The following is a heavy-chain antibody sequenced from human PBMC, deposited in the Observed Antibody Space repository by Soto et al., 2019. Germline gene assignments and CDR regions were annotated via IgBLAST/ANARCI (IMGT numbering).Heavy chain of an antibody. D-gene: IGHD6-19*01. CDR2: IYASGST. J-gene: IGHJ4*02. CDR3: ARSGYSSAWYTAFDS. CDR1: GDSISGYY. V-gene: IGHV4-4*07. Sequence: PSETLSLTCTVSGDSISGYYWNWIRQPAGKGLEWIGRIYASGSTISNRSLRSRVALSVDTSKNQFSLNLNSVTAADTAMYYCARSGYSSAWYTAFDSWSQGTLVTAPQ.